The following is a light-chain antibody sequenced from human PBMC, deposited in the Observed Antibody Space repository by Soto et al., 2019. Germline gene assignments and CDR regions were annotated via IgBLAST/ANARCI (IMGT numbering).Light chain of an antibody. CDR2: GAS. Sequence: EIVLAQSPATLSLSPGERATLSCRASQSVSSKLAWYQQKPGQAPRLLIFGASSRATGIPDRFRGSGSGTDFTLTISRLEPEDFAVYYCQQYGGSPRTFGQGTKVDIK. CDR1: QSVSSK. CDR3: QQYGGSPRT. J-gene: IGKJ1*01. V-gene: IGKV3-20*01.